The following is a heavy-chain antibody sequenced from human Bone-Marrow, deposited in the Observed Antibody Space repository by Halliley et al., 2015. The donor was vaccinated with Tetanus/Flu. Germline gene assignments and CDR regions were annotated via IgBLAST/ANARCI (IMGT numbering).Heavy chain of an antibody. Sequence: TLSLTCTVSAGSITTSNWWSWVRQPPGKGLEWIGGIYHGEAFNYAPALESRVSMSVGKSKNQFSLTLTSLNAADTAVYFCAGHLATRGTRGFDSWGQGVLVTVSS. J-gene: IGHJ4*02. D-gene: IGHD3-10*01. CDR2: IYHGEAF. CDR1: AGSITTSNW. V-gene: IGHV4-4*01. CDR3: AGHLATRGTRGFDS.